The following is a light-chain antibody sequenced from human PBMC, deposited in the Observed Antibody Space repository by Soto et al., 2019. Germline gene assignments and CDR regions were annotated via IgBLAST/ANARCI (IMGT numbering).Light chain of an antibody. CDR3: SSYTTIKTVV. V-gene: IGLV2-14*01. Sequence: QSVLTQPASVSGSPGQTITISCTGTSSDVGGYAYVSWYQQYPGKVPKLVISEVSNRPSGVSHRFSGSRSGNTASLTISGLQAEDEADYHCSSYTTIKTVVFGGGTKVTVL. CDR1: SSDVGGYAY. J-gene: IGLJ2*01. CDR2: EVS.